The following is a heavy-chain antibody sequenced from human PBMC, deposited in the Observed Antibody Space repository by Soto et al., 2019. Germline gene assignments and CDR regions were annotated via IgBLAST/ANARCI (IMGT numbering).Heavy chain of an antibody. D-gene: IGHD1-1*01. CDR2: IIPIFGTA. Sequence: QVQLVQSGAEVKTPGSSVKVSCKASGGTFSSYAISWVRQAPGQGLEWMGGIIPIFGTANYAQTFQGRVTITADESTSTAYMELSSLRSEDTAVYYCARDTQLETYLGWFDPWGQGTLVTVSS. V-gene: IGHV1-69*01. CDR1: GGTFSSYA. J-gene: IGHJ5*02. CDR3: ARDTQLETYLGWFDP.